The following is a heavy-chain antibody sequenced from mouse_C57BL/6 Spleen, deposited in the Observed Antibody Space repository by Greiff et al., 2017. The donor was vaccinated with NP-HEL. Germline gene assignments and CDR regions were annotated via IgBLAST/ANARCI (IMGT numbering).Heavy chain of an antibody. D-gene: IGHD1-1*01. CDR3: AREANLLLRPRYFDV. Sequence: QVQLQQPGTELVKPGASVKLSCKASGYTFTSYWMHWVKQRPGQGLEWIGNINPSNGGTNYNEKFKSKATLTVDKSSSTAYMQLSSLTSEDSAVYYCAREANLLLRPRYFDVWGTGTTVTVSS. V-gene: IGHV1-53*01. CDR2: INPSNGGT. CDR1: GYTFTSYW. J-gene: IGHJ1*03.